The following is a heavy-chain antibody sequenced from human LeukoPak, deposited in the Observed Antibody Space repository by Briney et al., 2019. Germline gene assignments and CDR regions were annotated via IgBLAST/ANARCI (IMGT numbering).Heavy chain of an antibody. CDR3: AKDSGGIGYDFWSGYSASFDY. D-gene: IGHD3-3*01. CDR2: ISGSGGST. V-gene: IGHV3-23*01. Sequence: GGSLRLSCAASGFTFSSYAMSWVRQAPGKGLEWVSAISGSGGSTYYADSVKGRFTISRDNSKNTLYLQMNSLRAEDTAVYYCAKDSGGIGYDFWSGYSASFDYWGQGTLVTVSS. CDR1: GFTFSSYA. J-gene: IGHJ4*02.